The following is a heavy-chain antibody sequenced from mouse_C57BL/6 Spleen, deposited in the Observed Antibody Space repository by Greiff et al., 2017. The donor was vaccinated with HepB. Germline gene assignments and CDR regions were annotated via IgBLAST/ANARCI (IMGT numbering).Heavy chain of an antibody. CDR1: GYTFTGYW. J-gene: IGHJ3*01. CDR3: AGGYDWWFAY. CDR2: ILPGSGST. D-gene: IGHD2-2*01. Sequence: QVQLKQSGAELMKPGASVKLSCKATGYTFTGYWIEWVKQRPGHGLEWIGEILPGSGSTNYNEKFKGKATFTADTSSNTAYMQLSSLTTEDSAIYYCAGGYDWWFAYWGQGTLVTVSA. V-gene: IGHV1-9*01.